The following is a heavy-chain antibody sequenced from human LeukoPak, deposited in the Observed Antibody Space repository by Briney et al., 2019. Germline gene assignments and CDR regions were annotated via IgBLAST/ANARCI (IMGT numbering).Heavy chain of an antibody. V-gene: IGHV3-9*01. CDR1: GFTFDDYA. CDR3: AKDADGGATFFYYMDV. CDR2: ISWNSGNI. D-gene: IGHD2/OR15-2a*01. J-gene: IGHJ6*03. Sequence: QTGGSLRLSCAGSGFTFDDYAMHWVRQTPGKGLEWVSGISWNSGNIAYADFVGGRFTISRDNAKNSLSLQMNSLSDEDTAVYYCAKDADGGATFFYYMDVWGKGTTVTVSS.